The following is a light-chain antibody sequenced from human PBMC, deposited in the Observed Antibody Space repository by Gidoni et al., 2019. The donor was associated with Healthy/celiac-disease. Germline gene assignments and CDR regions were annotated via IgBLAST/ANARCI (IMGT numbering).Light chain of an antibody. Sequence: QSALTQPASVSGSPGQSITISCTGTSNDVGSYNLVSWYQQHPGKAPKLMIYEVSKRPSGVSNRFSGSKSGNTASLTISGLQAEDEADYYCCSYAGSSTWVFGTGTKVTVL. V-gene: IGLV2-23*02. CDR1: SNDVGSYNL. CDR2: EVS. CDR3: CSYAGSSTWV. J-gene: IGLJ1*01.